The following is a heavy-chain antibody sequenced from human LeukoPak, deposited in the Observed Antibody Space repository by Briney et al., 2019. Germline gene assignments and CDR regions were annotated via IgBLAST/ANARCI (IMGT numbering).Heavy chain of an antibody. Sequence: GGAPKLPRATPGFAFSTLTMPWVRPAPGQGLEWVAVISIGGNIKYYADSVKGRFTISRDNSKNTLYLQMNSLRPEDTAVYYCARDIGVNMIWGQGTLVTVSS. CDR1: GFAFSTLT. CDR2: ISIGGNIK. J-gene: IGHJ4*02. CDR3: ARDIGVNMI. V-gene: IGHV3-30*04. D-gene: IGHD3-22*01.